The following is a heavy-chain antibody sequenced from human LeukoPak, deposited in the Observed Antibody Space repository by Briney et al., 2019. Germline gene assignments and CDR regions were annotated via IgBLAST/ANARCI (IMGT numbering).Heavy chain of an antibody. Sequence: GRSLRLSCAASGFTFSSYAMHWVRQAPGKGLEWVAVISYDGSNKYYADSVKGRFTISRDNSKNTLYLQMNSLRAEDTAVYYCARGYCSSTSCYTDAGETNWFDPWGQGTLVTVSS. CDR1: GFTFSSYA. CDR3: ARGYCSSTSCYTDAGETNWFDP. J-gene: IGHJ5*02. D-gene: IGHD2-2*02. V-gene: IGHV3-30*01. CDR2: ISYDGSNK.